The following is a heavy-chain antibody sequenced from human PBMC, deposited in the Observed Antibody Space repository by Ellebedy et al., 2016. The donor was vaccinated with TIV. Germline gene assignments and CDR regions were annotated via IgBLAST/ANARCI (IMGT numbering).Heavy chain of an antibody. CDR2: IQYDGSDK. CDR3: ARSYGARTSGP. D-gene: IGHD3-16*01. J-gene: IGHJ5*02. V-gene: IGHV3-30*02. CDR1: GFSFRYYG. Sequence: PGGSLRLSCAASGFSFRYYGMYWVRQAPGKGLEWAAFIQYDGSDKHYSDSVKGRFTISRDNARTSLYLQMNSLRVDDTAMYYCARSYGARTSGPWGQGTLVTVSS.